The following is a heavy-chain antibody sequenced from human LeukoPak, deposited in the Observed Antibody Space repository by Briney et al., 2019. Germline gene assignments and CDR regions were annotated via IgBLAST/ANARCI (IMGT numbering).Heavy chain of an antibody. CDR1: GLTFSANY. CDR2: ISSSGRTV. D-gene: IGHD3-10*01. J-gene: IGHJ4*02. CDR3: ARGHVSLDN. Sequence: GGSLRLSCAVSGLTFSANYMSWIRQAPGKGLEWVSYISSSGRTVYHADSVKGRFTLSRDNANNSLFLQMNSLRAEDTAVYYCARGHVSLDNWGQGTLVTVS. V-gene: IGHV3-11*01.